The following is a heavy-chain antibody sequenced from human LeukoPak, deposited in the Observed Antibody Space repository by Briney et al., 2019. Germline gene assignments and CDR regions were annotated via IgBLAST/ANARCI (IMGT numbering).Heavy chain of an antibody. V-gene: IGHV3-30-3*01. CDR3: ARDLGMGLDY. CDR1: GFTFSNYD. CDR2: VSYDGLNK. D-gene: IGHD7-27*01. J-gene: IGHJ4*02. Sequence: PGGSLRLSCAASGFTFSNYDMHWVRQAPGKGLEWVAVVSYDGLNKYYADSVKGRFTISRDNSKNTLYLEMNSLRAGDTAVYYCARDLGMGLDYWGQGTLVTVSS.